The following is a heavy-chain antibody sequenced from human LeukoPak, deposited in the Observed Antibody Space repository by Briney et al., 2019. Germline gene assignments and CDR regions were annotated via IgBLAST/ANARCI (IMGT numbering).Heavy chain of an antibody. Sequence: PSETLSLTCTVSGGSISSSSYYWGWIRPPPGKGLEWIGSIYYSGSTYYNPSLKSRVTISVDTSKNQFSLKLSSVTAADTAVYYCAGPSCGGDCYSGFDYRGRGTLVTVSS. CDR1: GGSISSSSYY. J-gene: IGHJ4*02. D-gene: IGHD2-21*01. V-gene: IGHV4-39*01. CDR3: AGPSCGGDCYSGFDY. CDR2: IYYSGST.